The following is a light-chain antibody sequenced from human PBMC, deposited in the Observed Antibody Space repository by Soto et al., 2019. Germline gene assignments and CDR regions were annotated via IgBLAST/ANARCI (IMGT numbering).Light chain of an antibody. CDR3: QQRNVWPPIT. CDR1: QSVSSSY. Sequence: EIVLPQSPGTLSFSPGETATLSCRASQSVSSSYLAWYQQKPGQAPRLLIYGASSRATGIPDRFSGSGSGTDFTLTINNLEPEDFAVYYCQQRNVWPPITFGQGTRLEIK. J-gene: IGKJ5*01. CDR2: GAS. V-gene: IGKV3D-20*02.